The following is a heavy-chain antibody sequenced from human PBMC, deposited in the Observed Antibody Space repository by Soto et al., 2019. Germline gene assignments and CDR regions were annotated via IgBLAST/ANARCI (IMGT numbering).Heavy chain of an antibody. V-gene: IGHV3-30*18. J-gene: IGHJ4*02. Sequence: RGSLRLSCAASGFTFSSYGMHWVRQAPGKGLEWVAVISYDGSNKYYADSVKGRFTISRDNSKNTLYLQMNSLRAEDTAVYYCAKEGLLGQVGIFGAGYFDFCGQGTLVTVSA. CDR2: ISYDGSNK. D-gene: IGHD3-3*01. CDR3: AKEGLLGQVGIFGAGYFDF. CDR1: GFTFSSYG.